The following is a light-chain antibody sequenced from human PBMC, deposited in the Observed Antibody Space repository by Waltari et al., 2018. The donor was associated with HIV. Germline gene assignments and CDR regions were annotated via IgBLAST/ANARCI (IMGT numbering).Light chain of an antibody. V-gene: IGKV3-15*01. Sequence: VMTQSPATLSVSPGQRATLSCGASQSVRNRLAWYQQRPGQSPRLLIYDASTRATGVPDGFSASGSGTEFTLTITSLQSEDFALYYCQAFGGTFGPGTRV. CDR1: QSVRNR. CDR3: QAFGGT. J-gene: IGKJ3*01. CDR2: DAS.